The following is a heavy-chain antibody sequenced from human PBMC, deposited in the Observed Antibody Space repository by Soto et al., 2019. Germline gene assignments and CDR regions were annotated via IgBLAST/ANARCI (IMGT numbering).Heavy chain of an antibody. V-gene: IGHV3-74*01. CDR3: ARPGYSNYGPGVDV. Sequence: EVQLVESGGGLVQPGGSLRLSCAASGFTFSVYWMHWVRQAPGKGLVWASRIDSDGSTTSYADSVKGRFTISRDNAKSTLYLQMNSLRAEDTAAYYCARPGYSNYGPGVDVWGQGTTVPVSS. CDR1: GFTFSVYW. J-gene: IGHJ6*02. D-gene: IGHD4-4*01. CDR2: IDSDGSTT.